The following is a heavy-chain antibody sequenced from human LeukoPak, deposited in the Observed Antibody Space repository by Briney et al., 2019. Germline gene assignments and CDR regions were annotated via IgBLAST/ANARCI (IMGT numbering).Heavy chain of an antibody. Sequence: GGSLRLSCAASGFTFSDYYMSWIRQAPGKGLEWVSYISSSGSTIYYADSVKGRFTISSDNAKNSLYLQMNSLRAEDTAVYYCASTLRFLPYRRFDYWGQGTLVTVPS. V-gene: IGHV3-11*04. J-gene: IGHJ4*02. CDR3: ASTLRFLPYRRFDY. CDR2: ISSSGSTI. D-gene: IGHD3-3*01. CDR1: GFTFSDYY.